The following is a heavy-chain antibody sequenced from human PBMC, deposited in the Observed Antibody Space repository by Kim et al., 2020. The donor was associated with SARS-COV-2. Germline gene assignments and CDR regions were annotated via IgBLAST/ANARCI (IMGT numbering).Heavy chain of an antibody. CDR1: GFTFSSYA. V-gene: IGHV3-30*04. CDR2: ISYDGSNK. J-gene: IGHJ4*02. CDR3: ARGRLNTATLDY. D-gene: IGHD1-1*01. Sequence: GGSLRLSCAASGFTFSSYAMHWVRQAPGKGLEWVAAISYDGSNKYYADSVKGRFTISRDNSKNTLYLQMNSLRAEDTAVYYCARGRLNTATLDYWGQGTLVTVSS.